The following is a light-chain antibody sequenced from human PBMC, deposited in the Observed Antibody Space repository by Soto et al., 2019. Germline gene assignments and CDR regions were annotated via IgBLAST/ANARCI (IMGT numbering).Light chain of an antibody. CDR3: QQSYSTPHT. J-gene: IGKJ4*01. V-gene: IGKV1-39*01. CDR1: QSISSY. Sequence: DIQMTQSPSYLSASVGDRVTITCRASQSISSYLNWYQQKPGKAPKLLIYAASSLQSGVPSRFSGSGSGTDFTLTISRLQPEDFATYYFQQSYSTPHTFGGGTKVEIK. CDR2: AAS.